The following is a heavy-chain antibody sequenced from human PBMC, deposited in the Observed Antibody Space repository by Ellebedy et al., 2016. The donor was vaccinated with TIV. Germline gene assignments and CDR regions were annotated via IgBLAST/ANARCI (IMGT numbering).Heavy chain of an antibody. Sequence: MPSETLSLTCTVSGGSISTYYWSWIRQPPGQGLEWISYIYYSGYTEYNPSLKSRVTISLDTSKDQFSLRLSSVTAADTAVYYCARGPLRYFDWVYYYHGMDVWGQGTTVTVSS. CDR2: IYYSGYT. V-gene: IGHV4-59*08. CDR1: GGSISTYY. J-gene: IGHJ6*02. D-gene: IGHD3-9*01. CDR3: ARGPLRYFDWVYYYHGMDV.